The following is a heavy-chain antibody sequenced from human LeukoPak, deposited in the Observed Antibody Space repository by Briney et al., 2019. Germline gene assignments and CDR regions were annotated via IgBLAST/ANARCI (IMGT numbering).Heavy chain of an antibody. CDR1: GFTFSGYG. Sequence: PGGSLRLFCVASGFTFSGYGMHWVRQAPGKGLEWVAVIWYDGSKTYYADFVKGRFTISRDNSKDTLYLQMNILRAEDTAVYYCLGYCSGGNCYSGGYWGQGTLVTVSS. CDR2: IWYDGSKT. CDR3: LGYCSGGNCYSGGY. J-gene: IGHJ4*02. D-gene: IGHD2-15*01. V-gene: IGHV3-33*01.